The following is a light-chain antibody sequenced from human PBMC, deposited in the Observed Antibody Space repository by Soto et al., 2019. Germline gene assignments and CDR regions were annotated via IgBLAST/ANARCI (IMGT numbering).Light chain of an antibody. CDR3: QQRSSWPLLT. CDR2: DAS. V-gene: IGKV3-11*01. Sequence: EIVLPQSPATLSLSPGERATLSCRASHSVSNYLAWFQQKPGQAPRLLIYDASNRATGIPARFSGSGSGTDFTLTISSLEPEDFAVYYCQQRSSWPLLTFGGGTKVEI. CDR1: HSVSNY. J-gene: IGKJ4*01.